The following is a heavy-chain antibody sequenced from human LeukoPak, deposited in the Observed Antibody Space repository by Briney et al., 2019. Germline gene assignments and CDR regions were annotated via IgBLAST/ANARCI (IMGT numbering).Heavy chain of an antibody. D-gene: IGHD3/OR15-3a*01. CDR1: GFTFSSYS. V-gene: IGHV3-48*04. Sequence: SGGSLRLSCAASGFTFSSYSMHWVRQAPGKGLEWVSHISSGSSTIYYADSVKGRFTISRDNAKNSLYLQMNSLRAEDTAVYYCARGLDYFDYWGQGTLVTVSS. J-gene: IGHJ4*02. CDR2: ISSGSSTI. CDR3: ARGLDYFDY.